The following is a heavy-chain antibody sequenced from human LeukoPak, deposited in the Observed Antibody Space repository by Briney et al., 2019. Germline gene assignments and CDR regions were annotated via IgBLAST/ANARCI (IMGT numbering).Heavy chain of an antibody. D-gene: IGHD2-2*01. Sequence: GASVKVSCKASGYTFTGYYMHWVRQAPGQGLEWMGWINPNSGGTNYAQKFQGGVTMTRDTSISTAYMELSRLRSDDTAVYYCARASDPILYYYMDVWGKGTTVTVSS. J-gene: IGHJ6*03. CDR2: INPNSGGT. CDR1: GYTFTGYY. CDR3: ARASDPILYYYMDV. V-gene: IGHV1-2*02.